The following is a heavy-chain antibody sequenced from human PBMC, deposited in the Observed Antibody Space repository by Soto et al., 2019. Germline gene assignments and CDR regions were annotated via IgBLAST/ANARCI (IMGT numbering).Heavy chain of an antibody. V-gene: IGHV1-2*04. CDR2: INPNSGGT. CDR3: ARDRVKDYVSATYYYYYYGMDV. D-gene: IGHD3-10*01. CDR1: GYTFTGYY. J-gene: IGHJ6*02. Sequence: ASVKVSCKASGYTFTGYYMHWVRQAPGQGLEWMGWINPNSGGTNYAQKFQGWVTMTRDTSISTAYMELSRLRSDDTAVYYCARDRVKDYVSATYYYYYYGMDVWGQGTTVSGSS.